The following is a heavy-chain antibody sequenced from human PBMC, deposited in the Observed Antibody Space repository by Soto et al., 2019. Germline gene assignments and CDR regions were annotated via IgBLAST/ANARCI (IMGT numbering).Heavy chain of an antibody. Sequence: PSETLSITCAVSGGSISSGGYSWSWIRQPPGKGLKWTGYIYHSGSTYYNPSLKSRVTISVDRSKNQFSLKLSSVTAADTAVYYCARDRGCSSTSCYGMDVWGQGTTVTVSS. J-gene: IGHJ6*02. CDR1: GGSISSGGYS. V-gene: IGHV4-30-2*01. CDR3: ARDRGCSSTSCYGMDV. CDR2: IYHSGST. D-gene: IGHD2-2*01.